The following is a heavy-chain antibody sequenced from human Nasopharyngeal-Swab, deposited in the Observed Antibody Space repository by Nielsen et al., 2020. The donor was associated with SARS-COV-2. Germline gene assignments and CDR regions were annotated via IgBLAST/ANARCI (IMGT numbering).Heavy chain of an antibody. CDR3: AKDSVLLWFGELYYMDV. Sequence: GESLKISCAASGFTFSSYAMSWVRQAPGKGPEWVSAISGSGGSTYYADSVKGRFTISRDNSKNTLYLQMNSLRAEDTAVYYCAKDSVLLWFGELYYMDVWGKGTTVTVSS. CDR1: GFTFSSYA. J-gene: IGHJ6*03. CDR2: ISGSGGST. D-gene: IGHD3-10*01. V-gene: IGHV3-23*01.